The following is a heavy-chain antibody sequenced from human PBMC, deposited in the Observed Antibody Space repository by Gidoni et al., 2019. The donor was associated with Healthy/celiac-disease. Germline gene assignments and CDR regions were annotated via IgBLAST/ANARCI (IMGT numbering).Heavy chain of an antibody. J-gene: IGHJ4*02. CDR2: INPSGGST. Sequence: QVQLVQSGAEVKKPGASVKVSCKASGYTFTSYYMHWVRQAPGKGLEWMGIINPSGGSTSDAQKFQGRVTITRDTSTSTVYMELSSLRSEDTAVYYCGLAAAGLGYWGQGTLVTVSS. CDR1: GYTFTSYY. V-gene: IGHV1-46*01. D-gene: IGHD6-13*01. CDR3: GLAAAGLGY.